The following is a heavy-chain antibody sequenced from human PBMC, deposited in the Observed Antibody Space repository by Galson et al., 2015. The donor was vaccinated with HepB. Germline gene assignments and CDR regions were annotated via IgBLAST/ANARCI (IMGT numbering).Heavy chain of an antibody. Sequence: LRLSCAVSGFTFRTENMHWVRQAPGKGLEWVGAVWYDGSNKYYADSVKGRFTVSRDNSKNTLYLQMNSLRAEDTAVYYCARGLGYSYGYFDYWGQGTLVTVSS. CDR3: ARGLGYSYGYFDY. D-gene: IGHD5-18*01. CDR1: GFTFRTEN. V-gene: IGHV3-33*01. CDR2: VWYDGSNK. J-gene: IGHJ4*02.